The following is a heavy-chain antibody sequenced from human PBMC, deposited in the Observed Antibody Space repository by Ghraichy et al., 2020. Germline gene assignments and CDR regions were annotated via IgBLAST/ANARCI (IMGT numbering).Heavy chain of an antibody. D-gene: IGHD3-10*01. CDR3: AGPSEPGVVYGSGSYTPHRYYYYGMDV. Sequence: GGSLRLSCAASGFTFSSYGMHWVRQAPGKGLEWVAFIRYDGSNKYYADSVKGRFTISRDNSKNTLYLQMNSLRAEDTAVYYCAGPSEPGVVYGSGSYTPHRYYYYGMDVWGQGTTVTVSS. V-gene: IGHV3-30*02. J-gene: IGHJ6*02. CDR2: IRYDGSNK. CDR1: GFTFSSYG.